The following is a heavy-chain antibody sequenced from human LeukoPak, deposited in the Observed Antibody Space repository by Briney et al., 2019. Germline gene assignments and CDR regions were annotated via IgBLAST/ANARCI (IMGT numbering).Heavy chain of an antibody. CDR2: ISGSGGST. J-gene: IGHJ4*02. CDR1: GFTFSSYA. D-gene: IGHD3-10*01. Sequence: GGSLRLSCAASGFTFSSYAMSWVRQAPGKGLEWVSAISGSGGSTYYADSVKGRFTISRDNSKNTLYLQMNSLRAEDTAVYYCAKVRDYYGSGSYYFDYWCQGTLVTVSS. V-gene: IGHV3-23*01. CDR3: AKVRDYYGSGSYYFDY.